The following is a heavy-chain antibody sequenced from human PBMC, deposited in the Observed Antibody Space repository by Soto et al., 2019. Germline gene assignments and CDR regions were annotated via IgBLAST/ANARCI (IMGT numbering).Heavy chain of an antibody. CDR1: GGTFSSDS. D-gene: IGHD2-15*01. V-gene: IGHV1-69*12. CDR2: IIPMFDTP. CDR3: ARSGGRDRDFNY. Sequence: QVQVVQSRAEVKKPGSSVKVSCKASGGTFSSDSFSWVRQAPGQGLEWMGGIIPMFDTPIYAQKFQDRVTITADESTSTAYMQLSSLRSGDTAVYYCARSGGRDRDFNYWGQGSLVTVSS. J-gene: IGHJ4*02.